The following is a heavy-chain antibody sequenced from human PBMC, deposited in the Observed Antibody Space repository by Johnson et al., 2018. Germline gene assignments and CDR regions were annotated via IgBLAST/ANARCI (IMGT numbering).Heavy chain of an antibody. J-gene: IGHJ6*04. Sequence: QVQLQESGPGLVKXSETLSLTCTVSGGSISNYYWSWIRQPPGKGLEWIGFIYSSGITNYNPSLKSRVTMSLDKSQNQFSLKLSSVIAADTAVYYCARENTGATEGLDVWGKGTTVTVSS. CDR2: IYSSGIT. D-gene: IGHD1-26*01. CDR3: ARENTGATEGLDV. V-gene: IGHV4-59*01. CDR1: GGSISNYY.